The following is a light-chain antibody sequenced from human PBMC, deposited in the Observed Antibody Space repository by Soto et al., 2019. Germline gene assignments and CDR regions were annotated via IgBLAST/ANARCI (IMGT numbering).Light chain of an antibody. V-gene: IGLV2-11*01. Sequence: QSALTQPRSVSGSPGQSVTVSCTGTSSDVGGYTYVSWYQHHPGKAPKLIIYDVIKRPSGVPDRFSGFKSGNSASLTISGLQAEDEADYFCCSYEGRLWVFGGGTKVTVL. CDR2: DVI. J-gene: IGLJ3*02. CDR1: SSDVGGYTY. CDR3: CSYEGRLWV.